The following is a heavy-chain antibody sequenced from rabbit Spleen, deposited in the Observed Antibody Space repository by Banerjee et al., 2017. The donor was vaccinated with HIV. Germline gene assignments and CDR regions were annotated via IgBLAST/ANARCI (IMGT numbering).Heavy chain of an antibody. Sequence: QEQLVESGGGLVKPGASLTLTCIASGVSFSANSYICWVRQAPGKGLEWIVCIDAGSSGFTYFASWAKGRFTISKTSSTTLTLQMTSLTAADTATYFCARDSSSSFSSYGMDLWGPGTLVTVS. D-gene: IGHD1-1*01. CDR1: GVSFSANSY. J-gene: IGHJ6*01. CDR2: IDAGSSGFT. CDR3: ARDSSSSFSSYGMDL. V-gene: IGHV1S45*01.